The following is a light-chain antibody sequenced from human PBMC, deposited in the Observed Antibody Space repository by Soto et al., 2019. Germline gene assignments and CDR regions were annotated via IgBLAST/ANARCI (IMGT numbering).Light chain of an antibody. CDR2: DVS. J-gene: IGLJ1*01. Sequence: QSALTQTASVSGSPGQSITISCTGTSSDVGGYNYVSWYQQHPGKAPKLMVYDVSNRPSGVSNRFSGSKSGNTASLIISGLQAEDEADYYCSSYTSTSTLVVFGTGTKLTVL. CDR1: SSDVGGYNY. CDR3: SSYTSTSTLVV. V-gene: IGLV2-14*01.